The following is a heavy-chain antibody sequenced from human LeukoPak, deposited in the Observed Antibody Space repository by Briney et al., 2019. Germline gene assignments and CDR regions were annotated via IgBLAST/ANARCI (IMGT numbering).Heavy chain of an antibody. V-gene: IGHV4-59*01. CDR3: ARCIAAAGTYYFDY. J-gene: IGHJ4*02. CDR2: IYYSGST. Sequence: PSETLSLTCTVSGGSISSYYWSWIRQPPGKGLECIGYIYYSGSTNYNPSLKSRVTISVDTSKNQFSLKLSSVTAADTAVYYCARCIAAAGTYYFDYWGQGTLVTVSS. D-gene: IGHD6-13*01. CDR1: GGSISSYY.